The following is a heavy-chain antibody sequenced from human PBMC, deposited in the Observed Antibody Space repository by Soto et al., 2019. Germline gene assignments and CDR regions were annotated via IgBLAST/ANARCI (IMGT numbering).Heavy chain of an antibody. V-gene: IGHV3-23*01. D-gene: IGHD2-2*01. CDR3: ARDIPGVRYCGMDV. CDR1: GFTFSSYA. J-gene: IGHJ6*02. CDR2: IGESGTPT. Sequence: EVQLLESGGGLVQPGGSLRLSCAASGFTFSSYAMKWVRQAPGKGLEWVSLIGESGTPTYYADSVKGRFTISRDNSGNTLFLEMYSLRAEDTAVYYCARDIPGVRYCGMDVWGQGTTVTVSS.